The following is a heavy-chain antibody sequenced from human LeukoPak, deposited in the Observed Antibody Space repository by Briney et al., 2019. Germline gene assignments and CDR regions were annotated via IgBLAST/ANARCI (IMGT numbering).Heavy chain of an antibody. CDR1: GFTFSSYW. J-gene: IGHJ6*02. CDR2: IRHDGREK. V-gene: IGHV3-7*04. CDR3: AWGMDV. Sequence: GGSLRLSCAASGFTFSSYWMNWVRQAPGKGPEWVANIRHDGREKYYVGSVKGRFIISRDNAKNSLYLQMNSLRLEDTAIYYCAWGMDVWGQGTTVTVSS.